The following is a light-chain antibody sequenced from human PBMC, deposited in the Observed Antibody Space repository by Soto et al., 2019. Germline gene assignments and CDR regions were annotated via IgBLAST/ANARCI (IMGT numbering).Light chain of an antibody. CDR3: SSYTTSSTEV. Sequence: QSVLTQPASVSGSPRQSITISCSGTSSDVGNSNYVSWYQHHPGKAPKLMIYEVSNRPSGVSNRFSGSKSGNTASLTISGLQAEDEADYYCSSYTTSSTEVFGTGTKLTVL. J-gene: IGLJ1*01. CDR1: SSDVGNSNY. CDR2: EVS. V-gene: IGLV2-14*01.